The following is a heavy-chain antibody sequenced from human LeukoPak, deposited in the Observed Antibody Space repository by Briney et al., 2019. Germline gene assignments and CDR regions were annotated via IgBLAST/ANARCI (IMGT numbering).Heavy chain of an antibody. CDR2: IIPIFGTA. D-gene: IGHD3-10*01. J-gene: IGHJ4*02. CDR3: ARALDYYGSGSYYNGPFDY. V-gene: IGHV1-69*01. CDR1: GGTFSSYA. Sequence: SVKVSCTASGGTFSSYAISWVRQAPGQGLEWMGGIIPIFGTANYAQKFQGRVTITADESTSTAYMELSRLRSDDTAVYYCARALDYYGSGSYYNGPFDYWGQGTLVTVSS.